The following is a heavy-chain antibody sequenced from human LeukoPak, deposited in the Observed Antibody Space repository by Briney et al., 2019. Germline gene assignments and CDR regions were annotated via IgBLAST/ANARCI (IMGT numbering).Heavy chain of an antibody. J-gene: IGHJ4*02. CDR2: INLSGRST. CDR1: GFAFDEHG. D-gene: IGHD2-2*01. CDR3: ARAPITSPFYFDY. Sequence: SPGGSLRLSCTASGFAFDEHGMSWVRQVPGKGLEWVSGINLSGRSTGYADPLRGRFTISRDNAKNSLYLQMDSLRAEDTALYYCARAPITSPFYFDYWGQGTLVTVSS. V-gene: IGHV3-20*04.